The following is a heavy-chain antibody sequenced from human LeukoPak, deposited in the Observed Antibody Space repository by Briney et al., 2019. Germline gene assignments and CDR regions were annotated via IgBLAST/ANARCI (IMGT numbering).Heavy chain of an antibody. D-gene: IGHD3-22*01. CDR3: AGDRISERITMIVVVPTLDY. V-gene: IGHV1-18*04. CDR1: GYTFTSYY. CDR2: ISAYNGNT. Sequence: ASVKVSCKASGYTFTSYYMHWVRQAPGQGLEWMGWISAYNGNTNYAQKLQGRVTMTTDTSTSTAYMELRSLRSDDTAVYYCAGDRISERITMIVVVPTLDYWGQGTLVTVSS. J-gene: IGHJ4*02.